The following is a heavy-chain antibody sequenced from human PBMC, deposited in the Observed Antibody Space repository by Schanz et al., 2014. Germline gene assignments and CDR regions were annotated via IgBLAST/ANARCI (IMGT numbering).Heavy chain of an antibody. J-gene: IGHJ4*02. V-gene: IGHV1-69*02. D-gene: IGHD3-10*01. CDR2: IIPVLNIA. Sequence: QLQLVQSGAEVKKPGSSVKVSCKLSGGTFSSYTISWMRQAPGQGLEWMGKIIPVLNIANYAQRFQGRVSITADTSTNTAYMEQSRLTSEDTAVNYSARGRGFNDYWGQGTMDTVSS. CDR1: GGTFSSYT. CDR3: ARGRGFNDY.